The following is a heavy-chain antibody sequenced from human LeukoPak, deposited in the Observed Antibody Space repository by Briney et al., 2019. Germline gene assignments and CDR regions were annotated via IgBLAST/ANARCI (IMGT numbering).Heavy chain of an antibody. CDR1: EFTFSSYN. V-gene: IGHV3-21*01. D-gene: IGHD3-3*01. J-gene: IGHJ4*02. Sequence: GGSLRLSCAASEFTFSSYNMNWVRQAPGKGLEWVSCISGSGKYIYYADSVKGRFTISRDNAKNSLYLQMNSLRAEDTAVYYCAREPFWSGYYSNLHFDYWGQGTLVTVSS. CDR3: AREPFWSGYYSNLHFDY. CDR2: ISGSGKYI.